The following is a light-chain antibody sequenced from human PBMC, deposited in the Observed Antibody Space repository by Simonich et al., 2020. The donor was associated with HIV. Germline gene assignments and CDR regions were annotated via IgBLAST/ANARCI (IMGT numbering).Light chain of an antibody. J-gene: IGKJ4*01. Sequence: DIVMTQSPDSLAVSLGERATINCKSSQSVLYSSNNKNYLAWYQQKPGQPPNLLIYWASTRESGVPDRFSGSGSGTDFTLIISSLQAEDVAVYYCQQYYSTPLTFGGGTKVEIK. V-gene: IGKV4-1*01. CDR3: QQYYSTPLT. CDR2: WAS. CDR1: QSVLYSSNNKNY.